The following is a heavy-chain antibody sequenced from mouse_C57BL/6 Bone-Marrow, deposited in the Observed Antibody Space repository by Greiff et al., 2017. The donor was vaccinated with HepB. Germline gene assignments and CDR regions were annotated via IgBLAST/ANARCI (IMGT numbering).Heavy chain of an antibody. Sequence: DVKLVESGGDLVKPGGSLKLSCAASGFTFSSYGMSWVRQTPDKRLEWVATISSGGSYTYYPDSVKGRFTISRDNAKNTLYLQMSSLKSEDTAMYYCARQEPSTMVSSRYYFDYWGQGTTLTVSS. J-gene: IGHJ2*01. CDR1: GFTFSSYG. CDR3: ARQEPSTMVSSRYYFDY. CDR2: ISSGGSYT. D-gene: IGHD2-1*01. V-gene: IGHV5-6*02.